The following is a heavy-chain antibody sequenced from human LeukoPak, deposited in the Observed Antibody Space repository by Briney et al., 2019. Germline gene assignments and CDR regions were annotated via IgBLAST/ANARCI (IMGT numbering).Heavy chain of an antibody. CDR1: GFMFSSNW. Sequence: GGSLRLSCAASGFMFSSNWMSWVRLAPGKGLEWVANIKEDGTETYYVDSVKGRFTISRDNAKNSLHLQMNSLRVEDTAVYYCAKEGRSLQTYWGQGTLVTVSS. J-gene: IGHJ4*02. D-gene: IGHD5-24*01. V-gene: IGHV3-7*03. CDR2: IKEDGTET. CDR3: AKEGRSLQTY.